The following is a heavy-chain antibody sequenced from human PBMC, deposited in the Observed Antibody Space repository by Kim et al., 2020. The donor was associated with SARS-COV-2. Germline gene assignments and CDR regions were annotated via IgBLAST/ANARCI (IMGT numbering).Heavy chain of an antibody. D-gene: IGHD1-26*01. CDR2: ISVNGGSS. V-gene: IGHV3-23*01. CDR1: GFTVSSNA. J-gene: IGHJ2*01. CDR3: AKGSGYSGWY. Sequence: GGSLRLSCAASGFTVSSNAMSWVRQAPGKGLEWVSAISVNGGSSYYADFVRGLFIISKNNYKKPHHLQMNSMTDEDTAVYYSAKGSGYSGWY.